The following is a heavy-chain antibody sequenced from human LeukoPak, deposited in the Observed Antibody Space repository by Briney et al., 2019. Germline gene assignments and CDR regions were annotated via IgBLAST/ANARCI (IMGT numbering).Heavy chain of an antibody. V-gene: IGHV3-64D*09. CDR3: VKARGIQLWLPGDY. D-gene: IGHD5-18*01. Sequence: GGSLRLSCSASGFTFSRYAMHWVRQAPGKGLEYVSAISSNGGSTYYGDSVKGRFTISRDNAKNTLYLQMSSLRAEDTAVYYCVKARGIQLWLPGDYWGQGTLVTVSS. CDR1: GFTFSRYA. CDR2: ISSNGGST. J-gene: IGHJ4*02.